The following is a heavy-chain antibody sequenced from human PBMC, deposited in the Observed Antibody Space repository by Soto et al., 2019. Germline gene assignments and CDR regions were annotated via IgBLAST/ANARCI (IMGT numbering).Heavy chain of an antibody. D-gene: IGHD1-7*01. CDR2: TYYRSQFFH. CDR1: GDTISSNIAA. V-gene: IGHV6-1*01. Sequence: PSQTLSLTCVISGDTISSNIAAWIWVRQSPSRGLEWLGRTYYRSQFFHDYGISVKSRININADTSKNQFSLQLNSVTPEDTAVYYCASNARNFVTPRYDWGQGILVTVSS. J-gene: IGHJ4*02. CDR3: ASNARNFVTPRYD.